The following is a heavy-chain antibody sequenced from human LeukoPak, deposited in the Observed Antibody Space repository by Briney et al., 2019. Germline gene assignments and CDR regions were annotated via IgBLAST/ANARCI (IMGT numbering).Heavy chain of an antibody. CDR3: ARHGLRYFDWLLSPGSAPRWFDP. J-gene: IGHJ5*02. Sequence: SETLSLTCAVYGGSFSGYYWSWIRQPPGKGLEWIGEINHSGSTNYDPSLKSRVTISVDTSKNQFSLKLSSVTAADTAVYYCARHGLRYFDWLLSPGSAPRWFDPWGRGTLVTVSS. V-gene: IGHV4-34*01. D-gene: IGHD3-9*01. CDR1: GGSFSGYY. CDR2: INHSGST.